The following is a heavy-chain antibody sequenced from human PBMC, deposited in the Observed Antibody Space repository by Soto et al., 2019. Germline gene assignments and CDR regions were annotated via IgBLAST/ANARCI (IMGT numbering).Heavy chain of an antibody. CDR3: AKDMFLDY. CDR1: GFTVSSYV. Sequence: GWALRLSCAASGFTVSSYVMHWVRQAPGKGLEWVAVISYDGSNKYYADSVKGRFTISRDNSKNTLYLQMNSLRAEDTAVYYCAKDMFLDYWGKVTLVAVSS. J-gene: IGHJ4*02. V-gene: IGHV3-30*18. CDR2: ISYDGSNK. D-gene: IGHD3-10*02.